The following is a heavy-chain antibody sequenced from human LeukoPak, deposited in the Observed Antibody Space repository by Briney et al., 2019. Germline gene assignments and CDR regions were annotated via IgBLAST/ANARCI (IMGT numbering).Heavy chain of an antibody. J-gene: IGHJ4*02. Sequence: PSETLSLTCTVSGGSISSYYWSWIRQPAGKGLEWIGRIYTSGSTNYNPSLKSRVTISADTSQNQLFLKLNSVTAADTAVYYCARDGKSSWFDYWGQGTLVTVSS. CDR3: ARDGKSSWFDY. D-gene: IGHD6-13*01. CDR1: GGSISSYY. V-gene: IGHV4-4*07. CDR2: IYTSGST.